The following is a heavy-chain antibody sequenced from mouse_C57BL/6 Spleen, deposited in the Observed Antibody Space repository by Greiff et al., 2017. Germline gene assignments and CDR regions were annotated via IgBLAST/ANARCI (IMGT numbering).Heavy chain of an antibody. D-gene: IGHD6-5*01. CDR3: TMDCVAYSYSFDY. CDR1: GYTFTSYW. J-gene: IGHJ2*01. Sequence: VQLQQPGAELVKPGASVKLSCKASGYTFTSYWMHWVKQRPGQGLEWIGMIDPSDGYTNYNKKFKGKATLTVDTSSSTAYMQLSSLTSEDSAVYYGTMDCVAYSYSFDYWGQGTPVTVSS. V-gene: IGHV1-69*02. CDR2: IDPSDGYT.